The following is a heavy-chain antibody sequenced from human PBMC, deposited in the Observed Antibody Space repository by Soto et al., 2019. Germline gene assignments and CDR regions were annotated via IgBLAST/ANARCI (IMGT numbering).Heavy chain of an antibody. D-gene: IGHD2-15*01. Sequence: PSETLSLTCTVSGGSLSSYYWSWIRQPPGKGLEWIGYIYYSGSTNYNPSLKSRVTISVDTSKNQFSLKLSSVTAADTAVYYCARSSADCSGGSCYFRGLASPFDYWGQGTLVTVSS. CDR2: IYYSGST. CDR3: ARSSADCSGGSCYFRGLASPFDY. J-gene: IGHJ4*02. V-gene: IGHV4-59*01. CDR1: GGSLSSYY.